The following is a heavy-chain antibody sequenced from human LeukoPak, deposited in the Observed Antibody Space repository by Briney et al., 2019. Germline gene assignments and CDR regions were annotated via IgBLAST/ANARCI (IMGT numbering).Heavy chain of an antibody. CDR1: GFSFSNYW. D-gene: IGHD3-10*01. J-gene: IGHJ4*02. V-gene: IGHV3-74*01. CDR2: TNEHGTII. Sequence: GGFLRLSCAASGFSFSNYWFHWVRQAPGEGLVWVSRTNEHGTIINYADSVKGRFTISRDNAKNTLYLQMNSLRTEDSALYYCVVDLSGSADYWGQGTLVTVSS. CDR3: VVDLSGSADY.